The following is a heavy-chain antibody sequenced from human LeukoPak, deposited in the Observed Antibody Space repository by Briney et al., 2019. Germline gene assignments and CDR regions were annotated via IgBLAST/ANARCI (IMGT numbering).Heavy chain of an antibody. J-gene: IGHJ4*02. V-gene: IGHV4-59*01. D-gene: IGHD1-20*01. CDR3: ARALRYNWNDGGDFDC. CDR2: IYYSGST. Sequence: KASETLSLTCTVSGGSISSYYWSWIRQPPGKGLEWIGYIYYSGSTNYNPSLKSRVTISVDTSKNQFSLKLSSVTAADTAVYYCARALRYNWNDGGDFDCWGQGTLVTVSS. CDR1: GGSISSYY.